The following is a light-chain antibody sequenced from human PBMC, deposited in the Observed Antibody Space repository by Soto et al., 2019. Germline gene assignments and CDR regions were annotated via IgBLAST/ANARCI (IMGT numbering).Light chain of an antibody. J-gene: IGLJ2*01. V-gene: IGLV1-40*01. Sequence: QSVLTQSPSVSGAPGQRVTISCTGSRSNIGAGYDVHWYQQLPGTAPKVPIYANSNRPSGVPDRFSGSKSGTSASLAITGLQAEDEADYYCQSYDSSLSVVFGGGTKLTVL. CDR3: QSYDSSLSVV. CDR2: ANS. CDR1: RSNIGAGYD.